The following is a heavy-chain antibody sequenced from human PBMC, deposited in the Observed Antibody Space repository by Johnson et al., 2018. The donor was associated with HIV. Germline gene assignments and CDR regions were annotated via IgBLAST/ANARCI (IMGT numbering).Heavy chain of an antibody. D-gene: IGHD3-10*01. CDR2: ISGSGGST. CDR3: AKVGSYYPSTGGNAFDI. J-gene: IGHJ3*02. V-gene: IGHV3-23*04. Sequence: VQVVESGGGLVQPGGSLRLSCAASGFTFSSYAMSWVRQAPGKGLEWVSAISGSGGSTYYADSVKGRFTLSRDNSKNTLYLQMNSLRAEDTAVYYCAKVGSYYPSTGGNAFDIWGQGTMVTVSS. CDR1: GFTFSSYA.